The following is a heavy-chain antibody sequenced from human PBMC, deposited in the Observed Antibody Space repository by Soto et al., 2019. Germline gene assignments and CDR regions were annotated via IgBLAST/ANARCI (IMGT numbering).Heavy chain of an antibody. CDR1: GGSFTSNNW. CDR2: IYRTGST. J-gene: IGHJ4*02. D-gene: IGHD1-7*01. Sequence: SSETLSLTCAVSGGSFTSNNWWTWVRQPPGQGLERIGEIYRTGSTNYNPSLKSRVTISLDKSENQFSLKVTSLTAADTAVYYCASRDQGTSVDYWGQGTLVTVSS. V-gene: IGHV4-4*02. CDR3: ASRDQGTSVDY.